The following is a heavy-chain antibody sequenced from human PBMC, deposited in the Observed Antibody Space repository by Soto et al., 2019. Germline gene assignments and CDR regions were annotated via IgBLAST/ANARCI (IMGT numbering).Heavy chain of an antibody. CDR3: TRLSETQRNGFDF. CDR2: ISSRGNSYAT. V-gene: IGHV3-73*02. CDR1: GFIFRGTG. J-gene: IGHJ3*01. D-gene: IGHD2-8*01. Sequence: EVQLVEAGGGLVQPGESLKLSCAASGFIFRGTGIHWVRQASGKGLEWVGRISSRGNSYATAYGASVNGRFIISRDDSKNTAYLQMNSLKTEDTAVYYCTRLSETQRNGFDFGGQWTMVTVSS.